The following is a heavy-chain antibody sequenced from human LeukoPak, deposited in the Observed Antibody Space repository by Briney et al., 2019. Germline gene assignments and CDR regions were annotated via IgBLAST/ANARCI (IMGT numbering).Heavy chain of an antibody. J-gene: IGHJ4*02. Sequence: SETLSLTCTVSGGSISRGGYYWSWIRQHPGKGLEWIGYIYYSGSTYYNPSLKSRLTISVDTSKNQFSLKLSSVTAADTAVYYCAKGGAHYYDSTFDYWGQGTPVTVSS. CDR2: IYYSGST. CDR1: GGSISRGGYY. D-gene: IGHD3-22*01. V-gene: IGHV4-31*03. CDR3: AKGGAHYYDSTFDY.